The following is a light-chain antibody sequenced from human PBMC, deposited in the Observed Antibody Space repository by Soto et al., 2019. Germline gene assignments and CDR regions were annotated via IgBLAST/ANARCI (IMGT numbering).Light chain of an antibody. J-gene: IGKJ2*01. Sequence: DIQMTQSPSSLSASVGDRVTITCQASQDISNYLKWYQQKPGKAPKLLIYDASNLETRVPSRFSGSGSGTEFTFTISCLQPEDIATSYYQQYDNLPPTFGQGTKLEIK. V-gene: IGKV1-33*01. CDR2: DAS. CDR3: QQYDNLPPT. CDR1: QDISNY.